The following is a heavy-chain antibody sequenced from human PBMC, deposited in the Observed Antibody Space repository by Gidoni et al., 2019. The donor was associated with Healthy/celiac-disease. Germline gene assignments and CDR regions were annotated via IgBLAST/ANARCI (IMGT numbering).Heavy chain of an antibody. J-gene: IGHJ6*02. V-gene: IGHV3-48*02. CDR2: ISSSSSTI. D-gene: IGHD3-3*01. Sequence: EVQLVESGGGLVQPGGSLRLSCAASGFTFSSYSMNWVRQAPGKGLEWVSYISSSSSTIYYADSVKGRFTISRDNAKNSLYLQMNSLRDEDTAVYYCARSVLQIFGVVTYYYYGMDVWGQGTTVTVSS. CDR1: GFTFSSYS. CDR3: ARSVLQIFGVVTYYYYGMDV.